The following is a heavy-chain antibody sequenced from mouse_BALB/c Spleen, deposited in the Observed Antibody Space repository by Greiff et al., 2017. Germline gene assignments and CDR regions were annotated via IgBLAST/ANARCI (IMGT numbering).Heavy chain of an antibody. CDR3: ARGTYGNYAYWYFDV. J-gene: IGHJ1*01. CDR1: GFTFSSYA. Sequence: EVMLVESGGGLVKPGGSLKLSCAASGFTFSSYAMSWVRQTPEKRLEWVASISSGGNTYYPDSVKGRFTISRDNARNILYLQMSSLRSEDTAMYYCARGTYGNYAYWYFDVWGAGTTVTVSS. CDR2: ISSGGNT. D-gene: IGHD2-1*01. V-gene: IGHV5-6-5*01.